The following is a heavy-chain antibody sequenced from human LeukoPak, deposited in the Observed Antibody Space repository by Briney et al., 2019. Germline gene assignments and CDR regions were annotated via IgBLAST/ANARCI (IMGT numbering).Heavy chain of an antibody. CDR1: GYTFTSYG. CDR2: ISAYNGNT. CDR3: ARGSFWYCSGGSCDLLY. Sequence: ASVNVSCKASGYTFTSYGIRWLRQAAGHGVEGRGWISAYNGNTNYAQKLQGRVTMTTDTSTSTAYMELRSLRSDDTAVYCCARGSFWYCSGGSCDLLYWGQGTLVTVSS. J-gene: IGHJ4*02. V-gene: IGHV1-18*01. D-gene: IGHD2-15*01.